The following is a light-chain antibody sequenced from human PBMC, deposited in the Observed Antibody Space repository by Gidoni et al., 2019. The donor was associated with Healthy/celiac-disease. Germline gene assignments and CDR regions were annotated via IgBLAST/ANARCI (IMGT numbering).Light chain of an antibody. CDR3: QQYYSTPLT. Sequence: DIVMTQYPDSLAVSLGERATINCKSSQSVLYSSNNQNYLAWYQQKPGQPPKLLIYWASTRESGVPDRFSGSGSGTDFTLTISSLQAEDVAVYYCQQYYSTPLTFGQGTRLEIK. CDR2: WAS. CDR1: QSVLYSSNNQNY. J-gene: IGKJ5*01. V-gene: IGKV4-1*01.